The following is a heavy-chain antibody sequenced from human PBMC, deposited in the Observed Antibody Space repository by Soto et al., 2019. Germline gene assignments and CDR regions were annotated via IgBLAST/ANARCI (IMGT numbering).Heavy chain of an antibody. V-gene: IGHV3-74*01. CDR2: INGDGSNI. D-gene: IGHD3-10*01. CDR3: AREAALSGRPNDY. CDR1: GLTFSSSW. Sequence: EVQLVESGGGLVQPGGSLRFSCVASGLTFSSSWRQWVRQAPGKGLVWVSRINGDGSNIDYADSVKGRFTLSRDTAKNTVFLQMSSLSVEDTAVYYCAREAALSGRPNDYWGQGTLVTVSS. J-gene: IGHJ4*02.